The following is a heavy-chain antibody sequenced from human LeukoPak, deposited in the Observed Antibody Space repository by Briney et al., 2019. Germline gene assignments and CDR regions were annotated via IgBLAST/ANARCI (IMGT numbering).Heavy chain of an antibody. V-gene: IGHV3-30*02. CDR3: AKDPGYSGYDRNDDY. D-gene: IGHD5-12*01. CDR2: IRYDGSNK. CDR1: GFTFSSYG. J-gene: IGHJ4*02. Sequence: PGGSLRLSCAASGFTFSSYGMHWVRQAPGKGLEWVAFIRYDGSNKYYADSVKGRFTISRDNSKNTLYLQMNSLRAEDTAVYYCAKDPGYSGYDRNDDYWGQGTLVTVSS.